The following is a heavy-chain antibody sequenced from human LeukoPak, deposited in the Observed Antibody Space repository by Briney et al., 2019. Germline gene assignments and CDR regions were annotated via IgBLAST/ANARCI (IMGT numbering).Heavy chain of an antibody. D-gene: IGHD2-2*02. CDR1: GFAFSGYG. V-gene: IGHV3-33*01. J-gene: IGHJ4*02. CDR3: ARDNYCSSTDCYNFDY. Sequence: GWSLRLSCAASGFAFSGYGRHWVRQAPGKGLEWVAVIWYDGSNKYYADSVKGRFTISRDTSTNTLYLQMNSLRVDDTAVYYCARDNYCSSTDCYNFDYWGQGTLVTVSS. CDR2: IWYDGSNK.